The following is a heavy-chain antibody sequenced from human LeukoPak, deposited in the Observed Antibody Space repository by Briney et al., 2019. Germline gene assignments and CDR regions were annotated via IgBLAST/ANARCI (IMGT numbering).Heavy chain of an antibody. V-gene: IGHV3-33*01. CDR1: GFTFNSYC. D-gene: IGHD6-19*01. CDR2: IWYDGSNK. CDR3: ARDPGVRWLVGFDY. Sequence: PWRSLRLSCAASGFTFNSYCMHWVRQAPGKGLEWVAVIWYDGSNKYYADSVKGRFTISRDNSENTLYLQMDSLRAEDTAVYYCARDPGVRWLVGFDYWGQGTLVTVSS. J-gene: IGHJ4*02.